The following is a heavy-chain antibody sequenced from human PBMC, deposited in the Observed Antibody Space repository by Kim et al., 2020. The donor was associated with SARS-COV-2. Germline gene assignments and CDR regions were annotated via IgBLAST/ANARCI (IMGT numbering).Heavy chain of an antibody. J-gene: IGHJ4*02. CDR2: MKASGGST. V-gene: IGHV1-46*01. CDR3: MRGGYNSCSV. CDR1: GYTFTSYN. Sequence: ASVKVSCKASGYTFTSYNMHWVRQAPGQGLEWMGIMKASGGSTNYAQKFQGRVTMTRDTSTSTVFMELISLSVDDTAVYYCMRGGYNSCSVWGQGTLVTVSS. D-gene: IGHD5-18*01.